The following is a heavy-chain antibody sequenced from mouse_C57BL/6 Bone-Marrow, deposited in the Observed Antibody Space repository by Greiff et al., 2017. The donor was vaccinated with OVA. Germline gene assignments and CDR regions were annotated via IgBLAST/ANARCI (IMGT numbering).Heavy chain of an antibody. CDR3: ARQSGFITTVVAPHYYAMDY. J-gene: IGHJ4*01. V-gene: IGHV8-8*01. Sequence: QVTLKVSGPGILQPSQTLSLTCSFSGFSLSTFGMGVGWIRQPSGKGLEWLAHIWWDDDKYYNPALKSRLTISKDTSKNQVFLKIANVDTADTATYYCARQSGFITTVVAPHYYAMDYWGQGTSVTVSS. D-gene: IGHD1-1*01. CDR1: GFSLSTFGMG. CDR2: IWWDDDK.